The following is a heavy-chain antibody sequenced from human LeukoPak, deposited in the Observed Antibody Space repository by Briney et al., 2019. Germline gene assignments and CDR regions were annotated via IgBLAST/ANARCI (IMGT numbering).Heavy chain of an antibody. CDR1: GFTFSNYW. Sequence: QPGGSLRLSCAASGFTFSNYWMSWVRQAPGKGLEWVANIKPDGSEKYYVDSVKGRFTISSDNAKNSLYLQMNSLRAEDTAVYYCVNGYCSGGSCYSDDWFDPWGQGTLVTISS. CDR3: VNGYCSGGSCYSDDWFDP. D-gene: IGHD2-15*01. CDR2: IKPDGSEK. J-gene: IGHJ5*02. V-gene: IGHV3-7*03.